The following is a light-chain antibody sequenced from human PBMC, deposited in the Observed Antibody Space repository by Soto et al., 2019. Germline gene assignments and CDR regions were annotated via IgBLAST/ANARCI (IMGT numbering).Light chain of an antibody. V-gene: IGKV1-5*01. CDR1: QSIPSS. CDR3: QHYSSYL. CDR2: DAS. Sequence: DIQMTQSPSTLSASVGDRVTITCRASQSIPSSLAWYQQKPGKAPNLLIYDASILESGVPSRFSGSGSGTEFTLTISSLQSDDFATYYYQHYSSYLFGQGTKLEI. J-gene: IGKJ2*01.